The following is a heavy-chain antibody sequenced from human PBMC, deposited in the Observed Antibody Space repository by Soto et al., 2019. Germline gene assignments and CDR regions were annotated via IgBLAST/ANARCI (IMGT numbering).Heavy chain of an antibody. CDR1: GFTFNTYS. J-gene: IGHJ4*02. V-gene: IGHV3-48*02. D-gene: IGHD3-9*01. CDR2: INSRSTTI. Sequence: GGSLRLSCVASGFTFNTYSMNWVRQAPGKGLEWLSFINSRSTTIDYADSVKGRLTVSRDKAKGSLYPQMNSLRDEDTAVYYCAARRHYDLLTGYYGIDDWGQGSLVTVSS. CDR3: AARRHYDLLTGYYGIDD.